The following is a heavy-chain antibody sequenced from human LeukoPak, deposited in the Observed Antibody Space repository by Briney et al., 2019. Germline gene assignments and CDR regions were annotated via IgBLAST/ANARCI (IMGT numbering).Heavy chain of an antibody. CDR1: GFTFDDYA. CDR2: ISWNSGSI. CDR3: VGGVYYFDY. J-gene: IGHJ4*02. D-gene: IGHD3-16*01. V-gene: IGHV3-9*01. Sequence: GGSLRLSCAASGFTFDDYAMHWVRQAPGKGLEWVSGISWNSGSIGYADSVKGRFTISRDNAKNSLYLQMNSLRAEDTALYYCVGGVYYFDYWGQGTLVTVSS.